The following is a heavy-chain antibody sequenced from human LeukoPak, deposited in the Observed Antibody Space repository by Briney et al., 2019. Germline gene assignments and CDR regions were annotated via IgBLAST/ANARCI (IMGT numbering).Heavy chain of an antibody. CDR2: INAGNGNT. V-gene: IGHV1-3*03. CDR1: GYTFTGYY. D-gene: IGHD1-26*01. J-gene: IGHJ3*02. CDR3: AKSYTGSSYDAFDI. Sequence: ASVKVSCKASGYTFTGYYMHWVRQAPGQRLEWMGWINAGNGNTKYSQEFQGRVTITRDTSASTAYMELSSLRSEDMAVYYCAKSYTGSSYDAFDIWGQGTMVTVSS.